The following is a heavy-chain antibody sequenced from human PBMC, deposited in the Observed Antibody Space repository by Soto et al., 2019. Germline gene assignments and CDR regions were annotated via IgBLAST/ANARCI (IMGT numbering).Heavy chain of an antibody. CDR2: IIPILGIA. V-gene: IGHV1-69*02. CDR1: GGTFSSYT. J-gene: IGHJ6*03. CDR3: ARGPYYYYYMDV. Sequence: SLKVSCKASGGTFSSYTISCVRQAPGQGLEWMGRIIPILGIANYAQKFQGRVTITADKSTSTAYMELSSLRSEDTAVYYCARGPYYYYYMDVWGKGTTVTVSS.